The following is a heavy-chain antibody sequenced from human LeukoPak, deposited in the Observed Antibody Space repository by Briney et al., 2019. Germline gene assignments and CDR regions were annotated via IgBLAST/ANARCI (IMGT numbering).Heavy chain of an antibody. J-gene: IGHJ4*02. V-gene: IGHV3-66*01. Sequence: GGSLRLSCAASGFTVSGNYMSWVRQAPGKGLEWLSVIHRGGNTYYADSVKGRFTNSRDSSKNTVFLQMDSLRAEDTAVYYCARDPGYGLGVDYGDYWGQGTLVTVSS. CDR2: IHRGGNT. D-gene: IGHD3-10*01. CDR3: ARDPGYGLGVDYGDY. CDR1: GFTVSGNY.